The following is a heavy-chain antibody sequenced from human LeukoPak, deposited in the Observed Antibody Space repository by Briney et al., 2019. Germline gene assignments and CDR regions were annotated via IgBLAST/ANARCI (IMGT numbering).Heavy chain of an antibody. V-gene: IGHV4-61*10. Sequence: SETLSLTCTVSGGSISSGSYYWTWIRQPAGKGLEWIGRIYYSGSTKYNPSPKSRVTISVDTSKNQFSLKLSSVTAADTAVYYCARGLRQLVRSWHYWGQGTLVTVSS. CDR3: ARGLRQLVRSWHY. CDR1: GGSISSGSYY. D-gene: IGHD6-6*01. CDR2: IYYSGST. J-gene: IGHJ4*02.